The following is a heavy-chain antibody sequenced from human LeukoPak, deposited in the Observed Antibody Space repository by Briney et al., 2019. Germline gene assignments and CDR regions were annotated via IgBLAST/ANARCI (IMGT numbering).Heavy chain of an antibody. J-gene: IGHJ4*02. Sequence: ASVKVSCKXSGYTFTSYGISWVRQAPGQGLEWMGWSSAYNGNTNYSQKLQGRVTMTTDTSTSTAYMELRSLRSDDTAVYYCARDNLHFDSSGYYDYWGQGTLVTVSS. CDR1: GYTFTSYG. CDR2: SSAYNGNT. V-gene: IGHV1-18*01. CDR3: ARDNLHFDSSGYYDY. D-gene: IGHD3-22*01.